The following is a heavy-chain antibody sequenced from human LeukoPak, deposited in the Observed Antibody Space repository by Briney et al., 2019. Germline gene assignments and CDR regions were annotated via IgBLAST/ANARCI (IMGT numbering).Heavy chain of an antibody. CDR3: ARANYDILTGYNWFDP. Sequence: PSETLSLTCTVSGASISGSGYYWGWIRQPPGKGLEWIGSIYYSGSTYYNPSLKSRVTISVDTSKNQFSLKLSSVTAADTAVYYCARANYDILTGYNWFDPWGQGTLVTVSS. CDR2: IYYSGST. D-gene: IGHD3-9*01. CDR1: GASISGSGYY. V-gene: IGHV4-39*01. J-gene: IGHJ5*02.